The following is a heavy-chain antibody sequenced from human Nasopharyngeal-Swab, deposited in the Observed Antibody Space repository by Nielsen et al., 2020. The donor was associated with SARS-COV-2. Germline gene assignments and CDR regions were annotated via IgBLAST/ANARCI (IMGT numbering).Heavy chain of an antibody. CDR3: IGRLFGQHGDFGH. Sequence: GGSLRLSCTTSGFIFGDYAMSWVRQAPGKGLEWVGFIRKKASGGTTEYAASARGSFAISRDDSKSIAYLQIYSLKTEDTAVYYCIGRLFGQHGDFGHWGQGTLVTVSS. J-gene: IGHJ4*02. CDR1: GFIFGDYA. D-gene: IGHD3/OR15-3a*01. V-gene: IGHV3-49*04. CDR2: IRKKASGGTT.